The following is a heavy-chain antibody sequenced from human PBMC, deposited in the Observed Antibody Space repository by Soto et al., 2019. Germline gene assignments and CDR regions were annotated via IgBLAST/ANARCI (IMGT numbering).Heavy chain of an antibody. CDR3: AREVASYGSTYYDS. D-gene: IGHD5-18*01. J-gene: IGHJ4*02. CDR2: IYSTGTT. Sequence: SETLSLTCSVSGGSIRNYYWTWIRQPPGKGLEWIGYIYSTGTTKFNPSLRSRVTISVDTSRNQFSLDLKSVTAADTAVYYCAREVASYGSTYYDSWGQGALVTVSS. V-gene: IGHV4-59*01. CDR1: GGSIRNYY.